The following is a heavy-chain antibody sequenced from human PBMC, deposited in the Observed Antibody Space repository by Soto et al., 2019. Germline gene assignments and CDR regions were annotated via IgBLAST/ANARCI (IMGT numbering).Heavy chain of an antibody. CDR1: GFPFSTTD. CDR2: IGGGGDTT. V-gene: IGHV3-23*01. Sequence: EFQVMQSGGGLVQPGGSLRLACAASGFPFSTTDMSWVRQAPGKGLEWVSTIGGGGDTTYYADSVKGRFTISRDNSKNTVYLQMDGLRVDDTAVYYCAKNSGWFNTWGQGDLVTVSS. CDR3: AKNSGWFNT. J-gene: IGHJ5*02. D-gene: IGHD3-10*01.